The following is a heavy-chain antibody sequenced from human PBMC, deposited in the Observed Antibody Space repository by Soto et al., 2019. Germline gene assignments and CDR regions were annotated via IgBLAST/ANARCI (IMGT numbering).Heavy chain of an antibody. V-gene: IGHV1-69*18. Sequence: QVQLVQSGAEVKKPGSSVQVSCKASGGTFSSSFINWVRQAPGQGLEWMGSLIPVFATPNYAQKFQGRVTITADASTSTAYMELRSLTSEDAAVYYCARSFSGAYYGLDYWGQGPLVTVSS. J-gene: IGHJ4*02. CDR1: GGTFSSSF. CDR2: LIPVFATP. CDR3: ARSFSGAYYGLDY. D-gene: IGHD1-26*01.